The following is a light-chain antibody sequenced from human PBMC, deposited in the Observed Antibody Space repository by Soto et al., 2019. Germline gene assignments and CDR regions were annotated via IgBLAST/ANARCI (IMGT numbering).Light chain of an antibody. CDR1: QSLLHSDGRTY. CDR3: MQSIQVSYT. Sequence: IVMTQSPLSLSVTPGQPASISCRSSQSLLHSDGRTYFYWFLQKPGQPPQLLISEVSKRFPGVPDRFSGSGSRTDFTLKISRVEAEDVGTYYCMQSIQVSYTFGQGTKLEIK. J-gene: IGKJ2*01. V-gene: IGKV2D-29*01. CDR2: EVS.